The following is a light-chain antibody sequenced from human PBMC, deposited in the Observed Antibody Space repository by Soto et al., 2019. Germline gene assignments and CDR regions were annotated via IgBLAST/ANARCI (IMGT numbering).Light chain of an antibody. J-gene: IGKJ4*01. Sequence: AIRMTQSPSSFSASTGDRVTITCRASQGIRSHLAWYQVKPGKAPRLLIYTASYLESGVPSRFSGSGSGTDFTLTISSLQSEDFAVYYCQQYFSYPLTFGEGTKVEIK. CDR3: QQYFSYPLT. CDR1: QGIRSH. CDR2: TAS. V-gene: IGKV1-8*01.